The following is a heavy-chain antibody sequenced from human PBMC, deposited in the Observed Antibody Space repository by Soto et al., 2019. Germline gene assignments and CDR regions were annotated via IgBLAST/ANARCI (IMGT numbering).Heavy chain of an antibody. Sequence: PGGSLRLSCAASGFTFSSYAMSWVRQAPGKGLEWVSAISGSGGTTYYADSVKGRFTISRDNSKNTLNLQMNSLRAEDTAVYYCAKDQLTTEFYYYYGMDVWGQGTTDTVSS. CDR2: ISGSGGTT. V-gene: IGHV3-23*01. D-gene: IGHD4-4*01. CDR3: AKDQLTTEFYYYYGMDV. CDR1: GFTFSSYA. J-gene: IGHJ6*02.